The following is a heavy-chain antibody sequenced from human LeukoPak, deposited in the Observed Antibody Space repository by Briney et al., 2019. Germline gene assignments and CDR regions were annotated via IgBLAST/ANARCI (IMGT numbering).Heavy chain of an antibody. D-gene: IGHD6-13*01. CDR1: GYTFTSYY. J-gene: IGHJ4*02. V-gene: IGHV1-46*01. CDR2: INPSGGSA. CDR3: ASGQLRIAAAGTQGLPTH. Sequence: GASVKVSCKASGYTFTSYYMHWVRPAPGQGLEWMGIINPSGGSASYAQEFQGRVTMTRDTSTSTVYMELSSLKPEDTAVYYCASGQLRIAAAGTQGLPTHWGQGTLVTVSS.